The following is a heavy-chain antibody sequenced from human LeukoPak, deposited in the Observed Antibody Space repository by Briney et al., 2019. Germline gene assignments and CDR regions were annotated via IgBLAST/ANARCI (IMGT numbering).Heavy chain of an antibody. D-gene: IGHD2-15*01. V-gene: IGHV5-51*01. CDR2: IYPGDSGT. CDR3: TRARYCSGGSCFAEY. Sequence: KPGESLKISCKGSGYSFTTYWIGWVRQMPGKGLEWMGIIYPGDSGTRYSPSFQGQVTISADKSSSTAYLQWSSLKASDTAMYYCTRARYCSGGSCFAEYWGQGTLVTVSS. J-gene: IGHJ4*02. CDR1: GYSFTTYW.